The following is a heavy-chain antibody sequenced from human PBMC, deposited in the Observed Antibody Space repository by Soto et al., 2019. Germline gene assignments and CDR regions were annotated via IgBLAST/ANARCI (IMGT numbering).Heavy chain of an antibody. Sequence: ASVKVSCKASRFTFTSSAMQWVRQARGQRLEWIGWIVVGSGNTNYAQKFQERVTITRDMSTSTAYMELSSLRSEDTAVYYCAASVRRLFDYWGQGTLVTVSS. V-gene: IGHV1-58*02. CDR3: AASVRRLFDY. CDR2: IVVGSGNT. J-gene: IGHJ4*02. CDR1: RFTFTSSA.